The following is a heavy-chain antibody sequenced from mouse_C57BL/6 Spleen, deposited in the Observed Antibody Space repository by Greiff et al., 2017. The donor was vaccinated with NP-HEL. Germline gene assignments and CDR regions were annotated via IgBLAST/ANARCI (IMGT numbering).Heavy chain of an antibody. D-gene: IGHD1-1*01. CDR3: TRELVTTVESYAMDY. Sequence: EVKVVESGEGLVKPGGSLKLSCAASGFTFSSYAMSWVRQTPEKRLEWVAYISSGGDYIYYADTVKGRFTISRDNARNTLYLQMSSLKSEDTAMYYCTRELVTTVESYAMDYWGQGTSVTVSS. V-gene: IGHV5-9-1*02. J-gene: IGHJ4*01. CDR1: GFTFSSYA. CDR2: ISSGGDYI.